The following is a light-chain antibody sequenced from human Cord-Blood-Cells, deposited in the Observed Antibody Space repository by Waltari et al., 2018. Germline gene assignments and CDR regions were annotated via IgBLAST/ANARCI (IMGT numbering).Light chain of an antibody. J-gene: IGLJ2*01. CDR2: EGS. Sequence: QAALNQPASLSGFPGQSVTNSWPGTRRCGGGLNLFSWYQQHPGKAPKLMIYEGSKRPSGVSNRFSGSKSGNTASLTISGLQAEDEADYYCCSYAGSSTVVFGGGTKLTVL. CDR1: RRCGGGLNL. V-gene: IGLV2-23*01. CDR3: CSYAGSSTVV.